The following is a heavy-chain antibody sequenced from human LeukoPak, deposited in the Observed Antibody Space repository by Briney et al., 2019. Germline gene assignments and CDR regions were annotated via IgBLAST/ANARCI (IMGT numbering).Heavy chain of an antibody. CDR3: ASRHCSGGDCYFAGADPFDH. Sequence: GGSLRLSCAVSGLSVSNNYMSWVRQAPGKGLEWVSIIDSGGSTSHADSVKGRFTISRDTSKNTVYLQMNSLRAEDTAVYYCASRHCSGGDCYFAGADPFDHWGQGTLVTVSS. V-gene: IGHV3-53*01. J-gene: IGHJ4*02. CDR1: GLSVSNNY. CDR2: IDSGGST. D-gene: IGHD2-21*01.